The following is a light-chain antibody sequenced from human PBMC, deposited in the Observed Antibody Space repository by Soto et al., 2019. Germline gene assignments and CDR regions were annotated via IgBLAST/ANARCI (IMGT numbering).Light chain of an antibody. CDR3: SSYPSTSPPCV. Sequence: QSVLTQPASVSGSPGQSITISCTGTSSDVGGYNYVSWYQLHPGKAPKLIIYEVSHRPSGASNHFSGYKSGNTASLTISGLQAEDEANYYSSSYPSTSPPCVFGPGTKLTAL. CDR2: EVS. J-gene: IGLJ1*01. V-gene: IGLV2-14*01. CDR1: SSDVGGYNY.